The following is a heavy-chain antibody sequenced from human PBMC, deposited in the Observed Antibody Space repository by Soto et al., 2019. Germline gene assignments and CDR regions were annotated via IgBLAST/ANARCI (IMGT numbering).Heavy chain of an antibody. Sequence: PXXSLRLSFAAYGFPLLRNYKTWVRQAPGKGLEWVSVIYSGGTTYYADSVKGRFIISRDNSKNTVYLQMNSLRVEDKAVYYCARGYCGSSSSCYVAWLDPWGQGTLVTVS. D-gene: IGHD2-2*01. J-gene: IGHJ5*02. V-gene: IGHV3-66*01. CDR3: ARGYCGSSSSCYVAWLDP. CDR2: IYSGGTT. CDR1: GFPLLRNY.